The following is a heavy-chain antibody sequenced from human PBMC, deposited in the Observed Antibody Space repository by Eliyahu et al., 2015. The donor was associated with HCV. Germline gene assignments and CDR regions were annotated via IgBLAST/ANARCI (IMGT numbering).Heavy chain of an antibody. Sequence: QVQLQESGPGLVKPSETLSLTCTVSGGSISSYYWSWIRQPPGKGLEWIGYIYYSGSTNYNPSLKSRVTISVDTSKNQFSLKLSSVTAADTAVYYCARDTNRGYYYDRVPQLYGMDVWGQGTTVTVSS. CDR3: ARDTNRGYYYDRVPQLYGMDV. J-gene: IGHJ6*02. CDR2: IYYSGST. CDR1: GGSISSYY. D-gene: IGHD3-22*01. V-gene: IGHV4-59*01.